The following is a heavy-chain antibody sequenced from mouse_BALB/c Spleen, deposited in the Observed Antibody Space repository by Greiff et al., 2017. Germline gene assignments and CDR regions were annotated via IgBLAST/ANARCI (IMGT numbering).Heavy chain of an antibody. CDR1: GFTFSSYA. Sequence: EVKVVESGGGLVKPGGSLKLSCAASGFTFSSYAMSWVRQTPEKRLEWVASISSGGSTYYPDSVKGRFTISRDNARNILYLQMSSLRSEDTAMYYCAREGGYDYDGGYWGQGTTLTVSS. D-gene: IGHD2-4*01. V-gene: IGHV5-6-5*01. CDR2: ISSGGST. J-gene: IGHJ2*01. CDR3: AREGGYDYDGGY.